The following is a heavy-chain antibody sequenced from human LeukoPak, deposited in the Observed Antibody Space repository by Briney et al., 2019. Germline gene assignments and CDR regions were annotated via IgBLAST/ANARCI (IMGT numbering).Heavy chain of an antibody. J-gene: IGHJ4*02. V-gene: IGHV3-7*03. CDR2: INQDGSEK. CDR3: ARDGKSLAVVL. D-gene: IGHD6-19*01. CDR1: GFTFSDYW. Sequence: GGSLRLSCAVSGFTFSDYWMTWVRQAPGKGLEWVANINQDGSEKYYVDSVEGRFTISRDSVKNSLYLQMNSLRAEDTAVYYCARDGKSLAVVLWGQGTLVTVSS.